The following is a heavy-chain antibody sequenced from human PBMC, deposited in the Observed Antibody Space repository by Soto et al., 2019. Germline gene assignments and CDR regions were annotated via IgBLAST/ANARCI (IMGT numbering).Heavy chain of an antibody. CDR1: GYSFNRYG. D-gene: IGHD1-26*01. J-gene: IGHJ4*02. Sequence: QVQLVQSGAEVKKPGASVKVSCKASGYSFNRYGISWVRQAPVQGLEWMGWISAYNGNTNYAQNLQGRVTMTTDTSTSTAYMELRSLRSDDTAVYYCAGDRAGGSYYFDYWGQGALVTVSS. V-gene: IGHV1-18*01. CDR3: AGDRAGGSYYFDY. CDR2: ISAYNGNT.